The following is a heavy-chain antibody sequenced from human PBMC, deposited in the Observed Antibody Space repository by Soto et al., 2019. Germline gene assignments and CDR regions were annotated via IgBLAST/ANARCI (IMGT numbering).Heavy chain of an antibody. CDR2: INPNSGGT. V-gene: IGHV1-2*02. Sequence: GASVKVSCKASGYTFTGYYMHCVRQAPGQGLEWMGWINPNSGGTNYAQKFQGRVTMTRDTSISTAYMELSRLRSDDTAVYYCARDGFGDADAFDIWGQGTMVTVSS. CDR3: ARDGFGDADAFDI. J-gene: IGHJ3*02. D-gene: IGHD3-10*01. CDR1: GYTFTGYY.